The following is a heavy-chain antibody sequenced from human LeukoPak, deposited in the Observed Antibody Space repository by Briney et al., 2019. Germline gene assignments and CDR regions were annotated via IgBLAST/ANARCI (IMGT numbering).Heavy chain of an antibody. Sequence: PSETLSLTCTVSGDSITNNNCYWGWVRQPPGKGLKWIASIYYSGSSYYNPSLKSRVTMSVDTSKNQFSLKLSSATAADTAVYYCVRLDYSNFFDYWRQGNLVTVSS. D-gene: IGHD4-11*01. J-gene: IGHJ4*02. CDR3: VRLDYSNFFDY. CDR1: GDSITNNNCY. V-gene: IGHV4-39*07. CDR2: IYYSGSS.